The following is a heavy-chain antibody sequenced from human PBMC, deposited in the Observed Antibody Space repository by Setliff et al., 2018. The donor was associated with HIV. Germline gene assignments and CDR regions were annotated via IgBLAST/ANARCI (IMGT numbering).Heavy chain of an antibody. D-gene: IGHD3-3*01. Sequence: GGSLRLSCAASGFTVSSNYTSWVRQAPGKGLEWVSVIYSGGSTYYADSVKGRFTISRDNSKDTLYLQMNSLRAEDTAVYYCARDVANFWSGYPQWGQGTLVTVSS. J-gene: IGHJ4*02. CDR1: GFTVSSNY. V-gene: IGHV3-53*01. CDR2: IYSGGST. CDR3: ARDVANFWSGYPQ.